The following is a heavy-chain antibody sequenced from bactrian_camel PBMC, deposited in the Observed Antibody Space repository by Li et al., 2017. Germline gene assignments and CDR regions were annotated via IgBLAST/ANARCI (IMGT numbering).Heavy chain of an antibody. D-gene: IGHD6*01. CDR1: GFTFSNYG. J-gene: IGHJ4*01. CDR3: AQDQDHLGSCLRSADEYNY. V-gene: IGHV3S40*01. Sequence: VQLVESGGGLVQLGGSLRLSCAASGFTFSNYGMIWVRQAPGKGLEYVSAIDDDSSTTRYADSVKDRFTLSHDDAKNTVYLQMDSLKPEDTAMYYCAQDQDHLGSCLRSADEYNYWAQGTQVTVS. CDR2: IDDDSSTT.